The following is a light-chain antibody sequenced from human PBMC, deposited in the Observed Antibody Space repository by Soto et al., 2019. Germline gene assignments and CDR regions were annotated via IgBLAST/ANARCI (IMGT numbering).Light chain of an antibody. V-gene: IGLV1-44*01. J-gene: IGLJ1*01. CDR2: GNN. CDR3: AAWDDSLNEYV. Sequence: QSVLTQAPSVSGTPGQRVTITCSGSSSNIGRNSVNWYQHLPGTAPKLLTHGNNHRPSGVPDRFPGSKSGTSASLAISGLQPEDEADYCCAAWDDSLNEYVFGDGTKLTVL. CDR1: SSNIGRNS.